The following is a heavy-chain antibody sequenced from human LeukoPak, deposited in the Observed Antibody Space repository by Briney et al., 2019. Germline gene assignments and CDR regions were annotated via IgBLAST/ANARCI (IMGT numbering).Heavy chain of an antibody. D-gene: IGHD1-1*01. CDR1: GYTFTGYY. J-gene: IGHJ6*03. CDR3: ARPYNWNADYMDV. Sequence: GASVKVSCKASGYTFTGYYMHWVRQAPGQGLEWMGRINPNSGGTNYAQKFQGRVTMTRDTSISTAYMELSRPRSDDTAVYYCARPYNWNADYMDVWGKGTTVTVSS. V-gene: IGHV1-2*06. CDR2: INPNSGGT.